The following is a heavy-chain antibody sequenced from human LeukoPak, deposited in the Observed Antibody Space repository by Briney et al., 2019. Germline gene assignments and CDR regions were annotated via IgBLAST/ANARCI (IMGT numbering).Heavy chain of an antibody. CDR2: ISGSGGST. Sequence: GGSLRLSCAASGFTFSSYAMSWVRQAPGKGLEWVSAISGSGGSTYYADSVKGRFTISRDNSENTLYLQMNSLRAEDTAVYYCAKDPHSSVVTEFRIPPLDAFDIWGQGTMVTVSS. V-gene: IGHV3-23*01. CDR1: GFTFSSYA. J-gene: IGHJ3*02. CDR3: AKDPHSSVVTEFRIPPLDAFDI. D-gene: IGHD3-16*02.